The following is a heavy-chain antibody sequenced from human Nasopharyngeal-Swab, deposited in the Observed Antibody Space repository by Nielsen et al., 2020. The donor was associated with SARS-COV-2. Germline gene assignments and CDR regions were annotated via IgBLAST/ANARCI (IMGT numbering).Heavy chain of an antibody. CDR1: GYTFTGYY. CDR3: AKATPGNYFYGMDV. J-gene: IGHJ6*02. Sequence: ASVKVSCKASGYTFTGYYIHWVRQAPGQGLEWMGWINTNSGDTNYARKFRGRVTMTRDPSISTAYMELSRLRSDDTAVFYCAKATPGNYFYGMDVWGQGTTVTASS. V-gene: IGHV1-2*02. D-gene: IGHD2-15*01. CDR2: INTNSGDT.